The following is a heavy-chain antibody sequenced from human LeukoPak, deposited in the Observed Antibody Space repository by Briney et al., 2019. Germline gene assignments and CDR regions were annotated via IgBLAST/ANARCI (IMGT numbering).Heavy chain of an antibody. CDR2: INHSGST. CDR3: ARRTSFSSSWYVWFDP. CDR1: GGSFSGYY. Sequence: PSETLSLTCAVYGGSFSGYYWNWIRQPPGKGLEWIGEINHSGSTNYNPSLKSRVTISVDTSKNQFSLKLSSVTAADTAVYYCARRTSFSSSWYVWFDPWGQGTLVTVSS. D-gene: IGHD6-13*01. V-gene: IGHV4-34*01. J-gene: IGHJ5*02.